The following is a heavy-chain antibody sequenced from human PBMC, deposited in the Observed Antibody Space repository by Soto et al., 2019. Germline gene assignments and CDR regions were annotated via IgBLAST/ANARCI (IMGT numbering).Heavy chain of an antibody. J-gene: IGHJ4*02. D-gene: IGHD2-8*01. V-gene: IGHV3-21*01. CDR3: ARMIGYCTNGVCYRGTGDFDY. CDR1: GFTFSSYS. Sequence: GGSLRLSCAASGFTFSSYSMNWVRQAPGKGLEWVSSISSSSSYIYYADSVKGRFTISRDNARNSLYLQMNSLRAEDTAVYYCARMIGYCTNGVCYRGTGDFDYWGQGTLVTVYS. CDR2: ISSSSSYI.